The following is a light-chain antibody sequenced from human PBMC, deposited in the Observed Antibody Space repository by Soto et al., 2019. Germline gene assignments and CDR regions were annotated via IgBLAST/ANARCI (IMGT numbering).Light chain of an antibody. Sequence: DIQVTQSPSSLSASVGDRVTITCRASQNINTYLNWYQQKPGKSPKLLIYVASNLQSGVPSRFSGSGSGTEFTLTINSLQPEDFAIYDCQQAYSGPPLTFGGGSKVDMK. CDR2: VAS. CDR3: QQAYSGPPLT. CDR1: QNINTY. J-gene: IGKJ4*01. V-gene: IGKV1-39*01.